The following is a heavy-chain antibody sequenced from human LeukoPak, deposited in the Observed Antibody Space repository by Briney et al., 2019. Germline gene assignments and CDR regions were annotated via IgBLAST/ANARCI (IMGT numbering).Heavy chain of an antibody. D-gene: IGHD3-22*01. CDR3: VRESAYYDY. J-gene: IGHJ4*02. Sequence: GGSLRLSCSASGFTFSAYPMHWVRQAPGKGLEYVSAISSNGASTYYAGSLKGRFTISRDNSKNTLYLQMSGLRPEDTALYYCVRESAYYDYWGQGTLVTVSS. CDR1: GFTFSAYP. CDR2: ISSNGAST. V-gene: IGHV3-64D*09.